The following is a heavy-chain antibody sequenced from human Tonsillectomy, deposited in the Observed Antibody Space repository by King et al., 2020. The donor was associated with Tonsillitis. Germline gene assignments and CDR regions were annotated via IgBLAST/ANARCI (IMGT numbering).Heavy chain of an antibody. CDR1: GFTFSSYW. Sequence: VQLVESGGGLVQPGGSLRLSCAASGFTFSSYWMHWVRQAPGKGLVWVSHINRDESSTSYADSVKGRFTISRDNAKNTLYLQMNSLRAEDTAVYYCAREATYDINGYYYGENAFDIWGQGTMVTVSS. J-gene: IGHJ3*02. CDR3: AREATYDINGYYYGENAFDI. V-gene: IGHV3-74*01. D-gene: IGHD3-22*01. CDR2: INRDESST.